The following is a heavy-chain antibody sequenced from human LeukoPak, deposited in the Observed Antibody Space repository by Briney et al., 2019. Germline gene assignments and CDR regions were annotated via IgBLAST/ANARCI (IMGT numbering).Heavy chain of an antibody. CDR2: ISWNSGSI. J-gene: IGHJ4*02. CDR3: VTAIRGYLYYFGY. D-gene: IGHD2-21*02. CDR1: GFTFDDYA. V-gene: IGHV3-9*01. Sequence: GGSLRLSCAASGFTFDDYAMHWVRQAPGKGLEWVSGISWNSGSIGYADSVKGRFTISRDNAKNSLYLQMNSLRAEDTAVYYCVTAIRGYLYYFGYWGQGTLVTVSS.